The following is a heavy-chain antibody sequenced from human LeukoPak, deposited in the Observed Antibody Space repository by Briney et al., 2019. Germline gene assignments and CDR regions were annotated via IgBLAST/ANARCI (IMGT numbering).Heavy chain of an antibody. CDR1: GFTFRSYG. CDR2: ISYDGSNK. J-gene: IGHJ6*02. CDR3: AKDFTSGSYYYGMDV. V-gene: IGHV3-30*18. Sequence: GGSLRLSCAASGFTFRSYGMHWVRQAPGKGLEWVAVISYDGSNKYYADSVKGRFTISRDNSKNTLYLQMNSLRAEDTAVYYCAKDFTSGSYYYGMDVWGQGTTVTVSS. D-gene: IGHD1-26*01.